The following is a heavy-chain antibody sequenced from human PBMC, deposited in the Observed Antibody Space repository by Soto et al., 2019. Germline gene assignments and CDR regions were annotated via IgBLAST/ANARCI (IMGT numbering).Heavy chain of an antibody. CDR1: GFTVSSSH. CDR3: ARVHGDTDY. V-gene: IGHV3-53*01. D-gene: IGHD4-17*01. Sequence: GGSLRLSCTTSGFTVSSSHMTWVRQAPGKGLEWVSVIYSGGSSYYAVSVKGRFTISRDNSKNTVYLQMNSLRAEDTAVYYCARVHGDTDYWGQGTLVTVSS. J-gene: IGHJ4*02. CDR2: IYSGGSS.